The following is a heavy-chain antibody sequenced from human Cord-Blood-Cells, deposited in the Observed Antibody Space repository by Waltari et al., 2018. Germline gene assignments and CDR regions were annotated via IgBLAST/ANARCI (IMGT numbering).Heavy chain of an antibody. V-gene: IGHV3-23*01. CDR2: ISGSGVST. Sequence: EVQLLESGGGLVQPGGFLRLSCAASGFTFSSYAMSWVRQAPGKGLEWVSAISGSGVSTYYADSVKGRFTISRDNSKNTLYLQMNSLRAEDTAVYYCAKDQVIVVVITLDYWGQGTLVTVSS. D-gene: IGHD3-22*01. J-gene: IGHJ4*02. CDR1: GFTFSSYA. CDR3: AKDQVIVVVITLDY.